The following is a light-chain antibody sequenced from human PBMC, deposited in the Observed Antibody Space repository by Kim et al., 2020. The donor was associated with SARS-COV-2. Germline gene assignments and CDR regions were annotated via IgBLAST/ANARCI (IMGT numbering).Light chain of an antibody. CDR3: AAWDDSRTVL. CDR2: SNN. Sequence: QSVLTQPPSASGTPGQRVTISCSGSISNIGTNTVNWYQQLPGTAPKLLIYSNNQRPSGVPDRFSGSKSGTSASLAISGLQSDDEADYYCAAWDDSRTVLFGGGTKLTGL. CDR1: ISNIGTNT. J-gene: IGLJ2*01. V-gene: IGLV1-44*01.